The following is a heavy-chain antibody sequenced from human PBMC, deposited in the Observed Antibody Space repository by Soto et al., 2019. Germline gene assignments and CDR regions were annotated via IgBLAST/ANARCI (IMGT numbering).Heavy chain of an antibody. CDR1: GFSLSTSGVG. V-gene: IGHV2-5*02. CDR2: IYWDDDK. CDR3: AYNLYYDLLTGYYDAFDI. J-gene: IGHJ3*02. Sequence: SGPTLVNPTQTLTLTCTFSGFSLSTSGVGVGWIRQPPGKALEWLALIYWDDDKRYSPSLKSRLTITKDTSKNQVVLTMTNMDPVDTATYYCAYNLYYDLLTGYYDAFDIWGQGTMVTVSS. D-gene: IGHD3-9*01.